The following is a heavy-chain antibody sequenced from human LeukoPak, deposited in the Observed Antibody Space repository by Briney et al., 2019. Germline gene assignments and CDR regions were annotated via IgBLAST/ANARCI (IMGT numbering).Heavy chain of an antibody. J-gene: IGHJ5*02. CDR1: GFTFSSYS. D-gene: IGHD6-13*01. CDR3: ARDPRGYSSSWFDH. CDR2: ISSGSSHI. Sequence: GGSLRLSCAASGFTFSSYSMNWVRQAPGKGLEWVSSISSGSSHIYYAASVKGRFTISRDNAKNSLYLQMNRLRAEDTAVYYSARDPRGYSSSWFDHWGQGTLVTVSS. V-gene: IGHV3-21*01.